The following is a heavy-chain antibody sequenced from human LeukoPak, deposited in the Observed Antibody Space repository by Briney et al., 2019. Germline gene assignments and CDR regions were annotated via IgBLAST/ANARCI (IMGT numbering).Heavy chain of an antibody. CDR3: ARDLYYYDSSGYLL. CDR1: GGTFSSYA. CDR2: IIPIFGTA. V-gene: IGHV1-69*06. Sequence: SVKVSCKASGGTFSSYAISWVRQAPGQGLEWMGGIIPIFGTANYAQKFQGRVTITADKSTSTAYMELSSLRSEDTAVYYCARDLYYYDSSGYLLWGQGTLVTVSS. D-gene: IGHD3-22*01. J-gene: IGHJ4*02.